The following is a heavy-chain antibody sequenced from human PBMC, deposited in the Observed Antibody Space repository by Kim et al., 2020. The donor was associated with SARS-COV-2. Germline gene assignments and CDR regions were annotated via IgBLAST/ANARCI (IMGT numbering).Heavy chain of an antibody. J-gene: IGHJ4*02. V-gene: IGHV1-3*01. CDR1: GYTFTSYA. D-gene: IGHD1-26*01. CDR2: INAGNGNT. CDR3: ARDHSGSYYYLFDY. Sequence: ASVKVSCKASGYTFTSYAMHWVRQAPGQRLEWMGWINAGNGNTKYSQKFQGRVTITRDTSASTAYMELSSLRSEDTAVYYCARDHSGSYYYLFDYCGQGTLVTVSS.